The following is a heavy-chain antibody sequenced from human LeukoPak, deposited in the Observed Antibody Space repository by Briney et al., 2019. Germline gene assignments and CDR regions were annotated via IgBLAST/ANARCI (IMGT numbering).Heavy chain of an antibody. CDR2: INHSGST. CDR3: ARGPRLWTIFGAFDP. CDR1: GGSFSDYF. J-gene: IGHJ5*02. D-gene: IGHD3-3*01. V-gene: IGHV4-34*01. Sequence: SETLSLTCAVYGGSFSDYFWSWIRQPPGKGLEWIGEINHSGSTNYNPSLKSRITISVDTSKNQFSLKLTSVTAADTAVFYCARGPRLWTIFGAFDPWGQGTLVTVSS.